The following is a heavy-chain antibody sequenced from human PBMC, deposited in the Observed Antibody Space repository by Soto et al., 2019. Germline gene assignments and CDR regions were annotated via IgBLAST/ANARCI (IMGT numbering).Heavy chain of an antibody. CDR3: ARVVPGAEAWFGP. Sequence: QVQLVQSGGEVKRPGASVKVSCKTSGYTFSNYGITWVRPAPGQPLEWLGGISLYSDGTNYAQKFQGRVSMTTDTSTTTAYMDLRSLRSDDTAVYYCARVVPGAEAWFGPWGQGTLVTVSS. CDR1: GYTFSNYG. V-gene: IGHV1-18*01. D-gene: IGHD2-2*01. J-gene: IGHJ5*02. CDR2: ISLYSDGT.